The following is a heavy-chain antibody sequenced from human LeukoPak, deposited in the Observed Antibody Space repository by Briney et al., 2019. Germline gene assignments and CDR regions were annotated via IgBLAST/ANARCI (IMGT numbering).Heavy chain of an antibody. V-gene: IGHV4-38-2*01. CDR3: ARGSKTIPKIHPSYMDV. D-gene: IGHD5-18*01. J-gene: IGHJ6*03. Sequence: SETLSLTCAVSGYSISSGYYWGWIRQPPGKGLEWIGSIYHSGSTYYNPSLKSRVTISVDTSKNQFSLKLSSVTAADTAVHYCARGSKTIPKIHPSYMDVWGKGTTVTVSS. CDR2: IYHSGST. CDR1: GYSISSGYY.